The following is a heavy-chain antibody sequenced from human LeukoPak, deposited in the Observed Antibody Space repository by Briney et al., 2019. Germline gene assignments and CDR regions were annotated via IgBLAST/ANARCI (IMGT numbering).Heavy chain of an antibody. CDR1: GYSFTSYS. J-gene: IGHJ4*02. Sequence: GGSLKISSQGSGYSFTSYSIGWVRRMPGRGREWMGIIYPGDSDTRYSPSFQGQVTISADKSISTAYLQWRSLKASDTAVYYCAQRAGGSDYWGQGTLVTVSS. V-gene: IGHV5-51*01. CDR2: IYPGDSDT. CDR3: AQRAGGSDY. D-gene: IGHD4-23*01.